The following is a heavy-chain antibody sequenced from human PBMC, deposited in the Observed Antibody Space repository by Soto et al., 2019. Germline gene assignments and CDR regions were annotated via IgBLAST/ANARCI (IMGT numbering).Heavy chain of an antibody. Sequence: GSLRLSCAASGFTFSSYAMSWVRQAPGKGLEWVSAISGSGGSTYYADSVKGRFTISRDNSKNTLYLKMNSLRAEDTAVYYCAKAPDILTGYYPLWGQGTLVTVSS. CDR3: AKAPDILTGYYPL. CDR2: ISGSGGST. J-gene: IGHJ4*02. D-gene: IGHD3-9*01. CDR1: GFTFSSYA. V-gene: IGHV3-23*01.